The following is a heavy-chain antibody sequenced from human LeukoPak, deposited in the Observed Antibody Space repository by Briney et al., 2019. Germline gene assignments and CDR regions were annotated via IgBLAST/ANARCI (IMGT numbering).Heavy chain of an antibody. V-gene: IGHV1-18*01. CDR1: GYTFTTYG. D-gene: IGHD4-23*01. CDR3: ARQHYGGNSVPWDY. Sequence: ASVKVSCKASGYTFTTYGISWVRQGPGQGLEWMGWISGYNGNTKYAENLQGRVTMTTDTSTSTAYMELRSLRSDDTAVYYCARQHYGGNSVPWDYWGQGTLVAVSS. J-gene: IGHJ4*02. CDR2: ISGYNGNT.